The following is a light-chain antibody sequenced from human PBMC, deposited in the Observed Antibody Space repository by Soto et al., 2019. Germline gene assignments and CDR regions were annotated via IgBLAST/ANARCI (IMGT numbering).Light chain of an antibody. CDR1: QGIRND. CDR2: AAS. Sequence: IQMTQSPSTLSASVGDRVTITCRASQGIRNDLGWYQQKPGKAPKLLIYAASSLQSGVPSRFSGSGSGTDFTLTISSLQPEDFAVYYCQQYGSSGTFGQGTKWIS. J-gene: IGKJ1*01. CDR3: QQYGSSGT. V-gene: IGKV1-6*01.